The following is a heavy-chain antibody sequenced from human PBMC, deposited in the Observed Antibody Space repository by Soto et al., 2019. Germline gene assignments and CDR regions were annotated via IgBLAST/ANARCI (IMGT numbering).Heavy chain of an antibody. CDR1: GFTFSSYD. J-gene: IGHJ6*03. Sequence: GGSLRLSCAASGFTFSSYDMHWVRQATGKGLEWVSAIGTAGDTYYPGSVKGRFTISRENAKNSLYLQMNSLRAGDTAVYYCARVDRRGSGSYPYYYYYYYMDVWGKGTTVTVSS. V-gene: IGHV3-13*01. CDR3: ARVDRRGSGSYPYYYYYYYMDV. CDR2: IGTAGDT. D-gene: IGHD3-10*01.